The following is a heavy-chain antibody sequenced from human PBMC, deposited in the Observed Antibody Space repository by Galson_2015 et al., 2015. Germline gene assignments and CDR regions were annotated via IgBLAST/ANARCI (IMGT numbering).Heavy chain of an antibody. CDR1: GYTFTSYD. CDR2: MNPSSGNT. CDR3: ARRNVVSTPDY. D-gene: IGHD2-2*01. V-gene: IGHV1-8*01. J-gene: IGHJ4*02. Sequence: SVKVSCKASGYTFTSYDINWVRQAIGQGLEWMGWMNPSSGNTGYAQKFQGRVTMTRNTSISTAYMELSSLRSEDTAVYYCARRNVVSTPDYWGPGTLVTVSS.